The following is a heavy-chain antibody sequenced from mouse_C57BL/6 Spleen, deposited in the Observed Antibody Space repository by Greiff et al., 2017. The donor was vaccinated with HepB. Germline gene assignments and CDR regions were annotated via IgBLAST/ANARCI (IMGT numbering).Heavy chain of an antibody. CDR1: GYAFSSSW. V-gene: IGHV1-82*01. D-gene: IGHD2-3*01. CDR2: IYPGDGDT. J-gene: IGHJ3*01. Sequence: QVQLQQSGPELVKPGASVKISCKASGYAFSSSWMNWVKQRPGKGLEWIGRIYPGDGDTNYNGKFKGKATLTADKSSSTAYMQLSSLTSEDSAVYFCARGLRDGYFSFAYWGQGTLVTVSA. CDR3: ARGLRDGYFSFAY.